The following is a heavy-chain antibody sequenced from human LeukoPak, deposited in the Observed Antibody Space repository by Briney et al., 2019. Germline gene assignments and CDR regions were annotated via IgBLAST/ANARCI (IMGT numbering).Heavy chain of an antibody. Sequence: PGGSLRLSCVASGFTFSSYEMTWVRQAPGKGLEWLSHISSDGTSICSAASVKGRFTVSRDNAKNSLYLQMNNLRAEDTAIYYCVREMLAASGLDYWGLGILLTVS. D-gene: IGHD6-13*01. J-gene: IGHJ4*02. CDR3: VREMLAASGLDY. CDR1: GFTFSSYE. V-gene: IGHV3-48*03. CDR2: ISSDGTSI.